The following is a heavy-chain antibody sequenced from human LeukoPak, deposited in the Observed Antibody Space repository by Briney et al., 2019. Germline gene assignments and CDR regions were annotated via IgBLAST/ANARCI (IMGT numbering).Heavy chain of an antibody. D-gene: IGHD2-2*01. CDR3: ARDTGTLWDIVVVXAAPRY. CDR2: INPNSGGT. Sequence: ASVKVSCKASGYTFTGYYMHWVRQAPGQGLEWMGWINPNSGGTNYAQKFQGRVTMTRDTSISTAYMELSRLRSDDTAVYYCARDTGTLWDIVVVXAAPRYWGQGTLVTVSS. CDR1: GYTFTGYY. J-gene: IGHJ4*02. V-gene: IGHV1-2*02.